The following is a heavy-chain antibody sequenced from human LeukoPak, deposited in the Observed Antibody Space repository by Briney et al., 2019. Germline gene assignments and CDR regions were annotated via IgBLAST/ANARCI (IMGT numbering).Heavy chain of an antibody. D-gene: IGHD2-2*01. CDR2: IYYSGST. CDR3: ARRAYCSRTSCYWNDY. CDR1: CGSISSSSYY. Sequence: SETLSLTCTVSCGSISSSSYYWGWIRQPPGKGLEWIGSIYYSGSTYYNPSLKSRVTISVDTSKNQFSLKLSSVTAADTAVYYCARRAYCSRTSCYWNDYWGQGTLVTVSS. V-gene: IGHV4-39*01. J-gene: IGHJ4*02.